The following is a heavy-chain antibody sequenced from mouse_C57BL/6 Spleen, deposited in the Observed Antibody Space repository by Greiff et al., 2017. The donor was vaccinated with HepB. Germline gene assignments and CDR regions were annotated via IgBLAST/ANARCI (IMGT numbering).Heavy chain of an antibody. V-gene: IGHV1-69*01. CDR2: IDPSDSYT. D-gene: IGHD3-2*02. CDR3: ATTAQATQFAY. Sequence: VQLQQSGAELVMPGASVKLSCKASGYTFTSYWMHWVKQRPGQGLEWIGEIDPSDSYTNYNQKFKGKSTLTVDKSSSTAYMQLSSLTSEDSAVYYCATTAQATQFAYWGQGTLVTVSA. CDR1: GYTFTSYW. J-gene: IGHJ3*01.